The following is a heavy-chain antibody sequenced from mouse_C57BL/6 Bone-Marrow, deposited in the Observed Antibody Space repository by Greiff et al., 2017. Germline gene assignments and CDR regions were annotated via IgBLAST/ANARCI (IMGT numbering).Heavy chain of an antibody. D-gene: IGHD1-1*01. CDR2: IDPSGSNT. J-gene: IGHJ2*01. Sequence: QVQLKQPGAELVKPGASVKLSCKASGYTFTSYWMPWVKQRPGQGLEWIGEIDPSGSNTNYNEKFKGRATLTVDTSSSTAYMQLSSVTSEDYAVYNFAREVVMYYFDYWGQGTTLTVSS. CDR1: GYTFTSYW. V-gene: IGHV1-50*01. CDR3: AREVVMYYFDY.